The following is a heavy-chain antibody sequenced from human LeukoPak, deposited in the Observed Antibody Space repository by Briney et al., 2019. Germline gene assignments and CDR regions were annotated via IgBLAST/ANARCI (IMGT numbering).Heavy chain of an antibody. CDR1: GFTFSSYS. Sequence: PGGSLRLSCAASGFTFSSYSMNWVRQAPGKGLEWVSSISSSSSYIYYADSVKGRFTISRDNAKNSLYLQMNSLRAEDTAVYYCARLKSSGWYAPLDYWGQGTLVTVSS. D-gene: IGHD6-19*01. V-gene: IGHV3-21*01. CDR2: ISSSSSYI. J-gene: IGHJ4*02. CDR3: ARLKSSGWYAPLDY.